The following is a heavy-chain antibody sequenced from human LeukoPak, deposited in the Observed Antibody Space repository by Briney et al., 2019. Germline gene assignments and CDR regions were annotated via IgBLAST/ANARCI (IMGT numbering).Heavy chain of an antibody. CDR2: IIPIFGTA. CDR3: ARDWSCSTSCYLLNAFDI. Sequence: ASVKVSCKASGGTFSSYAISWVRQAPGQGLEWMGRIIPIFGTANYAQKFQGRVTITTDESTSTAYMELSSLRSEDTAVYYCARDWSCSTSCYLLNAFDIWGQGTMVTVSS. D-gene: IGHD2-2*01. CDR1: GGTFSSYA. J-gene: IGHJ3*02. V-gene: IGHV1-69*05.